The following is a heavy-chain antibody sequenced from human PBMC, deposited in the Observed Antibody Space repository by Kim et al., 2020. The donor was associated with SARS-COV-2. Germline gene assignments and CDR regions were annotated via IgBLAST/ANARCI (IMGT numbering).Heavy chain of an antibody. Sequence: GGSLRLSCAASGFTFSSYAMHWVRQAPGKGLEWVAVISYDGSNKYYADSVKGRFTISRDNSKNTLYLQMNSLRAEDTAVYYCASTYYDILTGSWSMDVW. D-gene: IGHD3-9*01. CDR3: ASTYYDILTGSWSMDV. V-gene: IGHV3-30-3*01. J-gene: IGHJ6*01. CDR1: GFTFSSYA. CDR2: ISYDGSNK.